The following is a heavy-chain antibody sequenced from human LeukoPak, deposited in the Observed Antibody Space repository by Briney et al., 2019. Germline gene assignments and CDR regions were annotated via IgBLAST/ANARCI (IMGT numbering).Heavy chain of an antibody. Sequence: GGSLRLSCAASRFTFSSYWMHWVRQAPGKGLVWVSRINSDGSSTSYADSVKGRFTISRDNAKNTLYLQMNSLRAEDTAVYYCARAGFSGSYSDFDYWGQGTLVTVSS. CDR1: RFTFSSYW. V-gene: IGHV3-74*01. D-gene: IGHD1-26*01. CDR3: ARAGFSGSYSDFDY. J-gene: IGHJ4*02. CDR2: INSDGSST.